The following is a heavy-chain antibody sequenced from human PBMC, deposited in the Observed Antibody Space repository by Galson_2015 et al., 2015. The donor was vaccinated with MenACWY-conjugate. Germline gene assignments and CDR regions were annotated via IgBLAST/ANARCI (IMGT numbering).Heavy chain of an antibody. J-gene: IGHJ3*01. V-gene: IGHV3-7*01. CDR3: TRAKEQWLSKTFDV. CDR1: GFTFNTHW. Sequence: SLRLSCAASGFTFNTHWMGWVRQAPGAGLQWVANIKPDGSGTYYVDSVKGRFTISRDNARNSLYLHMNNLRAEDTAVYYCTRAKEQWLSKTFDVWGQGTMVTVSS. D-gene: IGHD6-19*01. CDR2: IKPDGSGT.